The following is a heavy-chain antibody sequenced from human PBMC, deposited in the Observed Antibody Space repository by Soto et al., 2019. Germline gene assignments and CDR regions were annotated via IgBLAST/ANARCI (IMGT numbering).Heavy chain of an antibody. CDR3: ARVRGGYCSSTSCSLPYYFDY. V-gene: IGHV3-21*01. CDR1: GFTFSSYS. Sequence: GGSLRLSCAASGFTFSSYSMNWVRQAPGKGLEWVSSISSSSSYIYYAESVKGRFTISRDNAKNSLYLQMNSLRAEDTAVYYCARVRGGYCSSTSCSLPYYFDYWGQGTLVTVSS. D-gene: IGHD2-2*01. CDR2: ISSSSSYI. J-gene: IGHJ4*02.